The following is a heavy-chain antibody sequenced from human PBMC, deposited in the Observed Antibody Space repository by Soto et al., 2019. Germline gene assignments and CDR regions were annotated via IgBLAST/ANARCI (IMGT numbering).Heavy chain of an antibody. Sequence: QVQLQESGPGLVKPSETLSLTCSVSGGSISSHYWSWIRQSPGKGLEWIGYMFNSGNTNYNPALKSRVTISVDTSKNQFSLKLSSVTAADTAVYYCARAPAYSSKSGDWGQGTLVTVSS. D-gene: IGHD4-4*01. CDR1: GGSISSHY. V-gene: IGHV4-59*11. CDR2: MFNSGNT. CDR3: ARAPAYSSKSGD. J-gene: IGHJ4*02.